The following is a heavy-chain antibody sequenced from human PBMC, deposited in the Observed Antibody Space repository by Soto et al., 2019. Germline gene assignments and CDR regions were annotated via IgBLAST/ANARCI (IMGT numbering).Heavy chain of an antibody. J-gene: IGHJ3*02. D-gene: IGHD2-2*01. Sequence: ASVKVSCKASGYTFTSYDINWVRQATGQGLEWMGWMNPNSGNTGYAQKFQGRVTMTRNTSISTAYMELSSLRSEETAVYYCAILLRYCSSTSCYAAAFDIWGQGTMVTVSS. CDR3: AILLRYCSSTSCYAAAFDI. V-gene: IGHV1-8*01. CDR2: MNPNSGNT. CDR1: GYTFTSYD.